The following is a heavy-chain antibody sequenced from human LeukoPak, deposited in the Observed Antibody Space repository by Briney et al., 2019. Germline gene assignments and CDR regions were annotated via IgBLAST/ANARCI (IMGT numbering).Heavy chain of an antibody. CDR1: GDSISTSNSY. CDR3: ARHVGISF. D-gene: IGHD7-27*01. Sequence: ASETLSLTCTVSGDSISTSNSYWGWIRQPPGKGLEWIGSIYYSGNTYYNASLKSRVTISVDTSKNQFSLKLTSVTAADTAVYYCARHVGISFWGQGTLVTVSS. V-gene: IGHV4-39*01. J-gene: IGHJ4*02. CDR2: IYYSGNT.